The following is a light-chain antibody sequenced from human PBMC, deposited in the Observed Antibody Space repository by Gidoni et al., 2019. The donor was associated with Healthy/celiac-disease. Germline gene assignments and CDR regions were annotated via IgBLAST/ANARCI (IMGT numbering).Light chain of an antibody. CDR2: DAS. CDR1: QDISNY. Sequence: DIQMTQSPSSLSASVGDRVTITCQASQDISNYLNWYQQQPGKAPKLLIYDASNLETGVPSRFSGSGSGTDFTFTISSLQPADIATYYCQQYDNLPPYTFGQGTKLEIK. CDR3: QQYDNLPPYT. J-gene: IGKJ2*01. V-gene: IGKV1-33*01.